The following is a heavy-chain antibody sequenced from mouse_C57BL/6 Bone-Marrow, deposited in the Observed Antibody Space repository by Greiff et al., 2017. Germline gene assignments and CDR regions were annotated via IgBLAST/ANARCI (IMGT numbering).Heavy chain of an antibody. Sequence: QVQLQQSGADLVKPGASVKMSCKASGYTFTTYPIEWMKQNHGKSLEWIGNFHPYNDDTKYNEKFKGKATLTVEKSSNTVYLELSRLTSDDSAVYYCARSSTFFYYFDYWGQGTTLTVSS. CDR2: FHPYNDDT. J-gene: IGHJ2*01. CDR3: ARSSTFFYYFDY. D-gene: IGHD5-1*01. V-gene: IGHV1-47*01. CDR1: GYTFTTYP.